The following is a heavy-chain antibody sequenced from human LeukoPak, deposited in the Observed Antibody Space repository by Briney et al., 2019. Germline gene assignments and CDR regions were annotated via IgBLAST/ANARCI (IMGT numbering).Heavy chain of an antibody. CDR1: GYTFTSYG. J-gene: IGHJ4*02. Sequence: GASVKVSCKASGYTFTSYGISWVRQAPGQGLEWMGWISAYNGNTNYAQKLQGRVAMTTDTSTSTAYMELRSLRSDDTAVYYCARVGGDYYYDSSGYPLDYWGQGTLVTVSS. CDR2: ISAYNGNT. D-gene: IGHD3-22*01. V-gene: IGHV1-18*01. CDR3: ARVGGDYYYDSSGYPLDY.